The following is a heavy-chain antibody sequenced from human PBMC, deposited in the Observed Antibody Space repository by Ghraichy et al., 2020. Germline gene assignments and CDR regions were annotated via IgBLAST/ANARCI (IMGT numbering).Heavy chain of an antibody. J-gene: IGHJ4*02. D-gene: IGHD2-15*01. CDR2: INHSGST. CDR1: GGSFSGYY. V-gene: IGHV4-34*01. CDR3: ARGRGYCSGGSCLTGHS. Sequence: SETLSLTCAVYGGSFSGYYWSWIRQPPGKGLEWIGEINHSGSTNYNPSLKSRVTISVDTSKNQFSLKLSSVTAADTAVYYCARGRGYCSGGSCLTGHSWGQAPL.